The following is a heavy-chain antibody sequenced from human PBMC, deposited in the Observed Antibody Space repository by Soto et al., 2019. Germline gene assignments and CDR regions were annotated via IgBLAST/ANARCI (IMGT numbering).Heavy chain of an antibody. J-gene: IGHJ4*02. V-gene: IGHV1-69*06. CDR2: IIPIFGTA. Sequence: QVQLVQSGAEVKKPGSSVKVSCKASGGTFSSYAISWVRQAPGQGLEWMGGIIPIFGTANYAQKFQGRVTITADKSTSTAYMELSSLRYEDTAVYYCARKPPSAHGGNWLFDYWGQGTLVTVSS. CDR3: ARKPPSAHGGNWLFDY. CDR1: GGTFSSYA. D-gene: IGHD2-15*01.